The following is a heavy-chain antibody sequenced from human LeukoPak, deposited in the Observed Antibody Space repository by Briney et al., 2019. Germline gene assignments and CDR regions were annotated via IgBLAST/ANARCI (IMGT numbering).Heavy chain of an antibody. CDR1: GGTFSSYA. V-gene: IGHV1-69*05. Sequence: AASVKVSCKASGGTFSSYAISWVRQAPGQGLEWMGGIIPIFGTANYAQKFQGRVTITTDESTSTAYMELSSLRSEDTAVYYCAYGLGTYYFDYWGQGTLVTVSS. CDR3: AYGLGTYYFDY. J-gene: IGHJ4*02. D-gene: IGHD4-17*01. CDR2: IIPIFGTA.